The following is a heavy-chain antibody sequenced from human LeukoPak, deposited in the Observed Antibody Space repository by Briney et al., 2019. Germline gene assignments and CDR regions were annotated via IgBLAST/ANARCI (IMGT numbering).Heavy chain of an antibody. Sequence: PSETLSLTCAVYGGSFSGYYWSWIRQPPGKGLEWIGEINHSGSTNYNPSLKSRVTISVDTSKNQFSLKLSSVTAADTAVYYCARLPLATTAAYAFDIWGQGTMVTVSS. CDR2: INHSGST. V-gene: IGHV4-34*01. CDR1: GGSFSGYY. CDR3: ARLPLATTAAYAFDI. D-gene: IGHD4-17*01. J-gene: IGHJ3*02.